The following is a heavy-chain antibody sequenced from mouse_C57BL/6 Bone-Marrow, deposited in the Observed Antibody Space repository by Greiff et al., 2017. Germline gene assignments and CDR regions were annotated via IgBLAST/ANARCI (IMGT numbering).Heavy chain of an antibody. CDR2: IFPGSSST. J-gene: IGHJ1*03. D-gene: IGHD2-5*01. CDR3: ARWERDNYSIYWYFDV. Sequence: QVQLQQSGPELVKPGASVKISCKASGYTFTDYYINWVKQRPGQGLEWIGWIFPGSSSTYYNEKFKGKATLTVDQSSSTAYMLLSSLTSEGSAVYFCARWERDNYSIYWYFDVWGKGTTVTVSS. V-gene: IGHV1-75*01. CDR1: GYTFTDYY.